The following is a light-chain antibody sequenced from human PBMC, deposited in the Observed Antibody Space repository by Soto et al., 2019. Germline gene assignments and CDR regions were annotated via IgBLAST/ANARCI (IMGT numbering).Light chain of an antibody. CDR1: QSVLYSSNNKNY. Sequence: DIWMTQSPASLAVSLGERASSNCKSSQSVLYSSNNKNYLAWYQQKPGQPPKLLIYWASIRGSGVPDRLSGSGFGTDFTLTISSLQTEDVAVYYCQQYFSYPLTFGGGTKVDIK. CDR3: QQYFSYPLT. CDR2: WAS. V-gene: IGKV4-1*01. J-gene: IGKJ4*01.